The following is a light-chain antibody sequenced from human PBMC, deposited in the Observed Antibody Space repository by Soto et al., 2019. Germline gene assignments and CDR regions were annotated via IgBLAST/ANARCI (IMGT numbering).Light chain of an antibody. CDR2: GAS. CDR3: QQYDNWPPWT. V-gene: IGKV3-15*01. J-gene: IGKJ1*01. Sequence: EVVMTQSPATLSVSPGERATLSCRASQSISSNLAWYQQKPGQAPRLLIYGASTRASGISARFSGSGSGTDFTLTISSLQSEDFAVYYCQQYDNWPPWTFGQGTKVEIK. CDR1: QSISSN.